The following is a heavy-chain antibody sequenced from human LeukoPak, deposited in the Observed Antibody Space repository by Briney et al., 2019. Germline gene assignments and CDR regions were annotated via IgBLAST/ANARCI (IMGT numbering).Heavy chain of an antibody. V-gene: IGHV3-21*01. D-gene: IGHD2-15*01. J-gene: IGHJ5*02. CDR3: ARSNLLRYLEP. CDR2: ISGFNTYI. CDR1: GFIFSDYT. Sequence: GGSLRLSCAASGFIFSDYTMTWVRQAPGKGLEWVSSISGFNTYIYYADSVKGRFTIARDNAKNSLYLQMNSLRVEDTAVYYCARSNLLRYLEPWGQGILVSVSS.